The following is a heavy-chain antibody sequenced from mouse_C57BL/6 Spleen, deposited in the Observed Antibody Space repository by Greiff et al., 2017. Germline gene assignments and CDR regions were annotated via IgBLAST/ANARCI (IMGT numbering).Heavy chain of an antibody. J-gene: IGHJ1*03. CDR2: INPNNGGT. CDR1: GYTFTDYN. CDR3: ARSGTTVVATDWYFDV. D-gene: IGHD1-1*01. Sequence: VQLKESGPELVKPGASVKIPCKASGYTFTDYNMDWVKQSHGKSLEWIGDINPNNGGTIYNQKFKGKATLTVDKSSSTAYMELRSLTSEDTAVYYCARSGTTVVATDWYFDVWGTGTTVTVSS. V-gene: IGHV1-18*01.